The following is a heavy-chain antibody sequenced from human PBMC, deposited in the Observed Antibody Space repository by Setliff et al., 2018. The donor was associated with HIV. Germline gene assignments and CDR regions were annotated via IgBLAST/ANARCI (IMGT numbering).Heavy chain of an antibody. D-gene: IGHD4-17*01. CDR1: GGSISSYY. CDR3: AKGAGFYGDYTFDH. V-gene: IGHV4-59*01. CDR2: IYYSGSS. J-gene: IGHJ4*02. Sequence: KPSETLSLTCTVSGGSISSYYWSWIRQPPGKGLEWIGYIYYSGSSKNTPSLKSRVTISVDTPKNEFSLKLSSMTAADTAVYYCAKGAGFYGDYTFDHWGQGRQVTVSS.